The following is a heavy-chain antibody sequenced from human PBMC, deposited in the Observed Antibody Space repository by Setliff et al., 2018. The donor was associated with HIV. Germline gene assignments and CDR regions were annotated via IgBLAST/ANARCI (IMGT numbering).Heavy chain of an antibody. CDR3: ASEAWTSYRSSSGYYYYYMDV. D-gene: IGHD6-6*01. J-gene: IGHJ6*03. CDR2: IYYSGTT. V-gene: IGHV4-61*01. Sequence: SETLSLTCTVSGDSVSSASYYWSWIQQPPGKGLEWIGYIYYSGTTKYNPSLKSRVTISVDTSKNQFSLKLSSVTAADPAVYYCASEAWTSYRSSSGYYYYYMDVWGKGTTVTVSS. CDR1: GDSVSSASYY.